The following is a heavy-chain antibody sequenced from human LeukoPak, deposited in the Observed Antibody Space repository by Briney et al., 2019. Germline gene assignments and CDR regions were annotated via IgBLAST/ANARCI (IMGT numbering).Heavy chain of an antibody. CDR2: IYPGDSDT. D-gene: IGHD1-14*01. CDR1: GYSFTRYW. Sequence: GESLKISCKGSGYSFTRYWIGWVRQMPGKGLEWMGIIYPGDSDTRYSPSFQGQVTISADKSISTAYLQWSSLKASDTAMYYCARGSNRALRSFYGMDVWGQGTTVTVSS. V-gene: IGHV5-51*01. CDR3: ARGSNRALRSFYGMDV. J-gene: IGHJ6*02.